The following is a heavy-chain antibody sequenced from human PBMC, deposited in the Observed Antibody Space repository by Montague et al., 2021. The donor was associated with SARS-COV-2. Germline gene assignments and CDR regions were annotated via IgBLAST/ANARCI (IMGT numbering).Heavy chain of an antibody. CDR3: AKECAVVRAARTQVAFDL. J-gene: IGHJ3*01. D-gene: IGHD2-2*01. Sequence: SETLSLTCAVYGGSFSVYYWSWLRQSPRSGLEWIAEIKHSGTANYNPSLKSRVSISVNTSKNQFTLKLTSVTGADTAMYYCAKECAVVRAARTQVAFDLWGQGTMVTVSS. CDR1: GGSFSVYY. CDR2: IKHSGTA. V-gene: IGHV4-34*01.